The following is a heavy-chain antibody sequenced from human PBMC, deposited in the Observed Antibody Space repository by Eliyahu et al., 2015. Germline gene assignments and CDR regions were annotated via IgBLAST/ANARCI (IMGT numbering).Heavy chain of an antibody. CDR2: ISGSGGST. CDR3: AKGPWGYYDSSGYSLDAFDI. D-gene: IGHD3-22*01. CDR1: GFXFSXYA. V-gene: IGHV3-23*01. J-gene: IGHJ3*02. Sequence: EVQPLESGGGLVQPGGSLRLSCAASGFXFSXYAXXWVRQAPGKGLEWVSAISGSGGSTYYADSVKGRFTISRDNSKNTLYLQMNSLRAEDTAVYYCAKGPWGYYDSSGYSLDAFDIWGQGTMVTVSS.